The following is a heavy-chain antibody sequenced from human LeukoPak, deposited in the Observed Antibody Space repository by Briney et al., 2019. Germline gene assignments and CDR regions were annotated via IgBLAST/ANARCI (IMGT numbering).Heavy chain of an antibody. J-gene: IGHJ4*02. CDR1: GDTLSSDA. CDR2: IIPMFGTT. Sequence: GASVKVSRKASGDTLSSDAVNWVRQALGQGLEWMGGIIPMFGTTVFAQKFQGRLTISRDDSTSTGYMELTSLKSEDTAVYYCATLAYSGFGPRSDSDYWGQGTLVTVSS. D-gene: IGHD5-12*01. V-gene: IGHV1-69*05. CDR3: ATLAYSGFGPRSDSDY.